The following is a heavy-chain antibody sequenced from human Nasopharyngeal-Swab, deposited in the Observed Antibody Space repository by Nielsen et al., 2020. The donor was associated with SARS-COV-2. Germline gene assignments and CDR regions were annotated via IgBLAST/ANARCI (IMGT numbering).Heavy chain of an antibody. CDR2: VNHSGST. D-gene: IGHD3-16*01. V-gene: IGHV4-34*01. CDR3: ANWGHAFDI. J-gene: IGHJ3*02. Sequence: GSPRLSCAVYGGSLSGSYWSWIRQSPGKGLEWIGEVNHSGSTNYNPSLKSRVTISVDTSKNQFSLKMRSVTVADTAVYFCANWGHAFDIWGQGTMVTVSS. CDR1: GGSLSGSY.